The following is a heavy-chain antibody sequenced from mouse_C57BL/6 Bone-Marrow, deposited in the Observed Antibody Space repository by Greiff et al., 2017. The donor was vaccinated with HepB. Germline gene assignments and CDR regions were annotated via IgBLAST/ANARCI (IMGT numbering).Heavy chain of an antibody. CDR1: GYTFTDYE. J-gene: IGHJ3*01. D-gene: IGHD2-3*01. V-gene: IGHV1-15*01. Sequence: VKLMESGAELVRPGASVTLSCKASGYTFTDYEMHWVKQTPVHGLEWIGAIDPETGGTAYNQKFKGKAILTADKSSSTAYMELRSLTSEDSAVYYCTREGGLLWVAYWGQGTLGTVSA. CDR3: TREGGLLWVAY. CDR2: IDPETGGT.